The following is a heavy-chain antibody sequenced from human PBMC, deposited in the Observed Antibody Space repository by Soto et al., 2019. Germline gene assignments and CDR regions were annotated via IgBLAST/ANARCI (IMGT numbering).Heavy chain of an antibody. CDR1: AYSSLSYG. V-gene: IGHV1-18*01. J-gene: IGHJ5*02. Sequence: ASVKVSCKATAYSSLSYGITWVRQAPGQGLEWMGRISAFSGNTNYAQKLQGRVTMTIDTSTSTAYMELRSLRSDDTAVYYCADTNYRSSSHGFDPWGQGTLVTVSS. CDR2: ISAFSGNT. CDR3: ADTNYRSSSHGFDP. D-gene: IGHD6-6*01.